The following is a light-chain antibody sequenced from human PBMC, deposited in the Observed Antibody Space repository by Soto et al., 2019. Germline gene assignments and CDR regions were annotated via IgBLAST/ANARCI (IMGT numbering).Light chain of an antibody. V-gene: IGLV2-11*01. CDR2: DVS. Sequence: QSALTQPRSVSGSPGQSVTISCTGTSSDVGGYNYVSWYQQHPGKAPKLMIYDVSKRPSGVPDRFSGSKSGNTASLTISGLQAEDEADYYCCSYAGSYTPHVVFGGGTKLTV. CDR1: SSDVGGYNY. J-gene: IGLJ2*01. CDR3: CSYAGSYTPHVV.